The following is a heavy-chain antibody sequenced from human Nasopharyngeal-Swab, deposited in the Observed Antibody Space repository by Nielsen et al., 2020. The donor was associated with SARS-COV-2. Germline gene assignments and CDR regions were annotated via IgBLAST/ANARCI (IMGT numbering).Heavy chain of an antibody. CDR2: IYSGGST. CDR3: ARDGTGTTRKNGWFDP. D-gene: IGHD1-1*01. CDR1: GFSVTNNY. V-gene: IGHV3-66*01. Sequence: GESLKISCAASGFSVTNNYMSWVRQAPGKGLEWVSVIYSGGSTYYADSVKGRFTISRDNSKNTLYLQMNSLRAEDTAVYYCARDGTGTTRKNGWFDPWGQGTLVTVSS. J-gene: IGHJ5*02.